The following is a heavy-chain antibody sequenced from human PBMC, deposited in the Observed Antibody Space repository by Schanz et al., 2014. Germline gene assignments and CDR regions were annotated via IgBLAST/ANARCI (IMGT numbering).Heavy chain of an antibody. CDR2: VSSRSDEI. CDR1: GFGFSSYS. Sequence: EVQLVESGGGLIQPGGSLRLSCAASGFGFSSYSMNWVRQAPGKGLEWVAAVSSRSDEIKYADSVRGRFTISRDNSRSTMYHQMNSLRAEDTAVYYCAKTLFPGGTQTFGNWGRGTLVTVSS. J-gene: IGHJ4*02. CDR3: AKTLFPGGTQTFGN. D-gene: IGHD2-8*02. V-gene: IGHV3-23*04.